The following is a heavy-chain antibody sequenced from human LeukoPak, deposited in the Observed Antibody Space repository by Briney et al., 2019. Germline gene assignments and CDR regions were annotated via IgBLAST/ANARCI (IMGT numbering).Heavy chain of an antibody. V-gene: IGHV4-61*02. J-gene: IGHJ5*02. CDR3: ASTVFGVTYNWFDP. CDR1: GASISSGSYF. Sequence: PSQTLSLTYTVSGASISSGSYFWSWVRQPAGKALEWIGRFHTSGGTNYNPSLESRGTISVDTSKNQFSLKLTSVTAADTAVYYCASTVFGVTYNWFDPWGQGTLVTVSS. D-gene: IGHD3-3*01. CDR2: FHTSGGT.